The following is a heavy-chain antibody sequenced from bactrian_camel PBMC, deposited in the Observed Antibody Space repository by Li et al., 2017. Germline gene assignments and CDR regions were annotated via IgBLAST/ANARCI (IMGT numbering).Heavy chain of an antibody. CDR3: AIARAERKEEGTWYCFWTFGY. CDR1: GDTIGRYC. Sequence: VQLVESGGGSVQAGGSLRLSCVASGDTIGRYCMGWFRQIPDKEREGVAGIESDGSTSYADSVKGRFTISKDNAKNTLYLQMNSLKPEDTVMYYCAIARAERKEEGTWYCFWTFGYWGQGTQVTV. V-gene: IGHV3S55*01. J-gene: IGHJ6*01. CDR2: IESDGST. D-gene: IGHD6*01.